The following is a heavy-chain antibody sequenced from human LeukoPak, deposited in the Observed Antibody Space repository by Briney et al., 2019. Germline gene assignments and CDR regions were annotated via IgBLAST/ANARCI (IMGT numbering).Heavy chain of an antibody. CDR2: IYYSGST. CDR3: ARSQERGYSGYDFDF. V-gene: IGHV4-59*01. Sequence: SETLSLTCTVSGGSISSYYWSWIRQPPGEGLEWIGYIYYSGSTNYNPSLKSRVTISVDTSKNQFSLKLSSVTAADTAVYYCARSQERGYSGYDFDFWGQGTLVTVSS. CDR1: GGSISSYY. J-gene: IGHJ4*02. D-gene: IGHD5-12*01.